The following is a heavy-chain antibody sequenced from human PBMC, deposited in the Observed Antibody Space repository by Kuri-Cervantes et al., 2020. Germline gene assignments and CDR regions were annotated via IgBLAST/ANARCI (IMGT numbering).Heavy chain of an antibody. J-gene: IGHJ4*02. CDR1: GFTFSTFD. Sequence: GGSLRLSCGASGFTFSTFDMSWARQAPGKGLEWVSVIRGRDDSTFYADSVKGRFTISRDISKNSLFLQMNYLTVEDTAVYYCAKGAHFDFWGPGTLVTVSS. CDR2: IRGRDDST. V-gene: IGHV3-23*01. CDR3: AKGAHFDF. D-gene: IGHD3-16*01.